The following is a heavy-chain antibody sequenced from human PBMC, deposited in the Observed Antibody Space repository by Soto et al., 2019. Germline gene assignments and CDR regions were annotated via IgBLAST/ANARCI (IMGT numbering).Heavy chain of an antibody. V-gene: IGHV3-23*01. Sequence: EVQLLESGGGLVQPGGSLRLSCAASGFTFSSYAMSWVRQAPGKGLEWVSAISGSGGSTYYADSVKGRFTISRGNSKNTLYLQMNSLRAEDTAVYYCAKDLFDADAFDIWGQGTMVTVFS. CDR2: ISGSGGST. D-gene: IGHD3-9*01. CDR1: GFTFSSYA. CDR3: AKDLFDADAFDI. J-gene: IGHJ3*02.